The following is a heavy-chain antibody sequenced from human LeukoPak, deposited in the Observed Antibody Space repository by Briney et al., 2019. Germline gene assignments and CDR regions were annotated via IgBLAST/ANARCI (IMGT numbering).Heavy chain of an antibody. J-gene: IGHJ4*02. D-gene: IGHD3-22*01. CDR1: GYTFTNYG. CDR2: ISTYTGNT. Sequence: ASVKVSCKASGYTFTNYGISWVRQAPGQGLEWMGWISTYTGNTNYAQKLQGSVTMTTDTATSTAYMELRSLTSDDTAVYYCARASQSYDSRLGDYWGQGTLVTVSS. CDR3: ARASQSYDSRLGDY. V-gene: IGHV1-18*04.